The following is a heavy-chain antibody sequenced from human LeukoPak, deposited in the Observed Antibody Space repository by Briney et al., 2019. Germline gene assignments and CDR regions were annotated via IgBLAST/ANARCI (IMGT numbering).Heavy chain of an antibody. V-gene: IGHV3-33*01. CDR2: IWYDGSNK. CDR3: ARDSASAAFDI. CDR1: GFTFSSYG. J-gene: IGHJ3*02. D-gene: IGHD6-19*01. Sequence: PGGSLRLSCEASGFTFSSYGMHWVRQAPGKGLEWVAVIWYDGSNKYYADSVKGRFTISRDNSKNTLYLQMNSLRAEDTAVYYCARDSASAAFDIWGQGTMVTVSS.